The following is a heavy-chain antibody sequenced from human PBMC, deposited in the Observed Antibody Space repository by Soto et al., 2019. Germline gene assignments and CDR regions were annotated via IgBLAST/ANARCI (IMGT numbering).Heavy chain of an antibody. CDR2: INPYNGDT. CDR1: GYTFSGFH. Sequence: QVQLVQSAAEVKRPGASVKVSCEASGYTFSGFHMHWVRQAPGQGLEYMGWINPYNGDTKSAQKFQGRVTMTRDTSTSTAYMEMSSLRSDDTAVYYCATRAVSATGMGDFWGQGTLVTVSS. D-gene: IGHD6-13*01. J-gene: IGHJ4*02. V-gene: IGHV1-2*02. CDR3: ATRAVSATGMGDF.